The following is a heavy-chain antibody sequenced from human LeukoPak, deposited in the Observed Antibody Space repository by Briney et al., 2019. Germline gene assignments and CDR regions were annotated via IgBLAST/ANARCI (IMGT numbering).Heavy chain of an antibody. V-gene: IGHV3-33*01. J-gene: IGHJ4*02. Sequence: GRSLRLSCAASGFTFSSYGMHWVRQAPGKGLEWVAVIWYDGSNKYYADSMKGRFTISRDNSKNTLYLQMNSLRAEDTAVYYCAREGSGEYSSSSAFDYWGQGTLVTVSS. CDR2: IWYDGSNK. CDR3: AREGSGEYSSSSAFDY. D-gene: IGHD6-6*01. CDR1: GFTFSSYG.